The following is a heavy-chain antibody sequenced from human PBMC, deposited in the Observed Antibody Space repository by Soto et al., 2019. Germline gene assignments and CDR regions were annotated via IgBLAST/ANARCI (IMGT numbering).Heavy chain of an antibody. Sequence: ASVKVSCKASGGTFSSYAISWVRQAPGQGLEWMGGIIPIFGTANYAQKFQGRVTITADKSTSTAYMELSSLRSEDTAVYYCAREVYYYDSSDSYFDYWGQGTLVTVSS. CDR1: GGTFSSYA. CDR3: AREVYYYDSSDSYFDY. D-gene: IGHD3-22*01. J-gene: IGHJ4*02. V-gene: IGHV1-69*06. CDR2: IIPIFGTA.